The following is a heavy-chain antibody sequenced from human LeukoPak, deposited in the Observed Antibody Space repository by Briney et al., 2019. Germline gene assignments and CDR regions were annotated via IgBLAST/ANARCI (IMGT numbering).Heavy chain of an antibody. D-gene: IGHD6-13*01. Sequence: ASVKVSCKAFGHTFTSYYLHWVRQAPGQGLEWMGISSPSGGSTTYAQNFQGRVTITRDTSTSTVHMELSSLRSDDTAVYYCARVPRIAAAQDYWGQGTLVTVSS. J-gene: IGHJ4*02. CDR3: ARVPRIAAAQDY. CDR2: SSPSGGST. CDR1: GHTFTSYY. V-gene: IGHV1-46*01.